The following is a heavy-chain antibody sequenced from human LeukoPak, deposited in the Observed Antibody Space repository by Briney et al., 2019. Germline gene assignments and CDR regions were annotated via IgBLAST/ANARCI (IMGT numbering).Heavy chain of an antibody. V-gene: IGHV4-34*01. CDR2: INHSGST. CDR3: ARGRGARSSRWYNWFDP. J-gene: IGHJ5*02. Sequence: SETLSLTCAVDGGSFSAHYWSWIRQPPGKGLEWIGEINHSGSTNYNPSLKSRVTISIDTSKNQFSLEMSSVTAADTAVYYCARGRGARSSRWYNWFDPWGQGTLVTVSS. CDR1: GGSFSAHY. D-gene: IGHD6-13*01.